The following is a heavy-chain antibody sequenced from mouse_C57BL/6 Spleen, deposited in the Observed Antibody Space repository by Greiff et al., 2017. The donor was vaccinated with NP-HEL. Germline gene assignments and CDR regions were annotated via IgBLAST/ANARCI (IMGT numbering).Heavy chain of an antibody. CDR3: ARPYYYGSSLSFDY. Sequence: VQLQQSGPELVKPGDSVKISCKASGYSFTGYFMNWVMQSHGKSLEWIGRINPYNGDTFYNQKFKGKATLTVDKSSSTAHMELRSLTSEDSAVYYCARPYYYGSSLSFDYWGQGTTLTVSS. CDR2: INPYNGDT. V-gene: IGHV1-20*01. CDR1: GYSFTGYF. D-gene: IGHD1-1*01. J-gene: IGHJ2*01.